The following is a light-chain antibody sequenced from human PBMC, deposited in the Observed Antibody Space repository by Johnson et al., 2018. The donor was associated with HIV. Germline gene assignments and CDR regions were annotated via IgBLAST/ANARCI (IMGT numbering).Light chain of an antibody. CDR1: SSNIGNNY. V-gene: IGLV1-51*02. Sequence: QSVLTQPPSVSAAPGQKVTISCSGSSSNIGNNYVSWYQQLPGTAPKLLIYETNKRPSGIPDRFSGSKSGTSATLGITGLQTGDEADYYCGKWDSGLNAGVFATGTKVTVL. J-gene: IGLJ1*01. CDR3: GKWDSGLNAGV. CDR2: ETN.